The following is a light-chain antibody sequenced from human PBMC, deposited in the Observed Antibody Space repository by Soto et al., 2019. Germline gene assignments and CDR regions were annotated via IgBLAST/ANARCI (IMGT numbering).Light chain of an antibody. V-gene: IGKV3-15*01. J-gene: IGKJ4*01. CDR1: QSVSSSY. Sequence: EIVLTQSPGILSLSPGESASLSCGASQSVSSSYLAWYQQKPGQAPRLLIYGASSRATGIPARLSGRGSGTEFTLTISSMQSEDYAVYYCQQYNNWLTFGGGTKVDI. CDR2: GAS. CDR3: QQYNNWLT.